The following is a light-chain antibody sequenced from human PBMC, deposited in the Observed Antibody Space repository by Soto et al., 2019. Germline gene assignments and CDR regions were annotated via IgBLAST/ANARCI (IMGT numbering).Light chain of an antibody. Sequence: EIVLTQSPGTLSLSPGERVTLSCRASQSVSASYLGWYQQKSGQAPRLLIYATASRATGIPDRFSGSGSGTDFTLTISRVEPEDFAVYYCQQYGSSPLYSFGQGTKLEIK. CDR1: QSVSASY. V-gene: IGKV3-20*01. CDR3: QQYGSSPLYS. J-gene: IGKJ2*01. CDR2: ATA.